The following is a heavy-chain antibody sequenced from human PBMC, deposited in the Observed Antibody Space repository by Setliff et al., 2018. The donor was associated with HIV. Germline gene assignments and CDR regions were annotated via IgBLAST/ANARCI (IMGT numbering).Heavy chain of an antibody. CDR2: IHYSGSP. CDR3: ARERRDVYYYYYMDV. CDR1: GGSISSGGYY. J-gene: IGHJ6*03. V-gene: IGHV4-31*03. Sequence: SETLSLTCTVSGGSISSGGYYWSWIRQRPGKGLDWIGYIHYSGSPYYNPSLESRVSISLDTSKNTFSLNVTSLTAADTAVYFCARERRDVYYYYYMDVWGKGTTVTVSS.